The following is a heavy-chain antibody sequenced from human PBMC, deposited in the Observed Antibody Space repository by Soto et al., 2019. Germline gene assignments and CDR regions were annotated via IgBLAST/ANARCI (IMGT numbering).Heavy chain of an antibody. V-gene: IGHV1-46*01. D-gene: IGHD6-13*01. Sequence: QVQLVQSGAEVKKPGASVKLSCRTSGYTFTHYYIHWVRQAPGQGLEWLGIINPASGSTNYAQDFQGRVTLTMATSTTTVYMDLSGLRAEDTAIFYCARDLAAGVHWGQGTLVTVSS. J-gene: IGHJ4*02. CDR3: ARDLAAGVH. CDR2: INPASGST. CDR1: GYTFTHYY.